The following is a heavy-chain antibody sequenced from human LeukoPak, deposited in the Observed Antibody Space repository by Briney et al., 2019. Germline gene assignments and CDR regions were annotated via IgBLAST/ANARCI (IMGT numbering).Heavy chain of an antibody. CDR3: ARSARRLLWFRDAPRVLDY. D-gene: IGHD3-10*01. V-gene: IGHV4-4*07. Sequence: KSSETLSLTCTVSGGSISSYYWSWIRQPAEKGLEWIGRVYSSGSTNYNPSLKSRVTISVDTSKNQFSLKLSSVTAADTAVYYCARSARRLLWFRDAPRVLDYWGQGTLVTVSS. J-gene: IGHJ4*02. CDR1: GGSISSYY. CDR2: VYSSGST.